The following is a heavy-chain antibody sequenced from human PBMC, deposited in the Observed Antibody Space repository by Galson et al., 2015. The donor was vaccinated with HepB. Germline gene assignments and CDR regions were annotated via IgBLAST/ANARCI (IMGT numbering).Heavy chain of an antibody. CDR2: IIPIFGIA. J-gene: IGHJ6*02. Sequence: SVKVSCKASGGTFSSYAISWVRQAPGQGLEWMGGIIPIFGIANYAQKFQGRVTITADESTSTAYMELSSLRSEDTAVYYCAREVVATGNYYYYGMDVWGQGTTVTVSS. V-gene: IGHV1-69*13. CDR3: AREVVATGNYYYYGMDV. D-gene: IGHD1-26*01. CDR1: GGTFSSYA.